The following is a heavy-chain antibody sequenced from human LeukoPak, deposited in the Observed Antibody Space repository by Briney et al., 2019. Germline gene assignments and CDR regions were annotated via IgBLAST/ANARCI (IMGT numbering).Heavy chain of an antibody. Sequence: SVKVSCKASGGTFSSYAISWVRQAPGQGLEWMGRIIPILGTANYAQKFQGRVTITADKSTSTAYMELSSLRSEDTAVYYCARDYCSSTSCYTPPPYYYYGMDVWGQGTTVTVSS. CDR2: IIPILGTA. CDR3: ARDYCSSTSCYTPPPYYYYGMDV. D-gene: IGHD2-2*02. J-gene: IGHJ6*02. CDR1: GGTFSSYA. V-gene: IGHV1-69*04.